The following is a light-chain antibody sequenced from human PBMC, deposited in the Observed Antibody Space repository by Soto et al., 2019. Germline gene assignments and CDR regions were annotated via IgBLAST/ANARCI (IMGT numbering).Light chain of an antibody. Sequence: EMVLTQSPGTLSLSPGERATLSCSACQSVSSNLAWYQQKPGQAPRLLIYGASNRATGIPARFSGSGSGTEFTLTISSLQSEDFAVYYCQQHNNWPPWITLGKGKRLEIK. V-gene: IGKV3-15*01. CDR1: QSVSSN. CDR2: GAS. J-gene: IGKJ5*01. CDR3: QQHNNWPPWIT.